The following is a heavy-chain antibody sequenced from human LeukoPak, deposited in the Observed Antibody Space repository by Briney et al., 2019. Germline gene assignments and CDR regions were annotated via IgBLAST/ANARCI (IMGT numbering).Heavy chain of an antibody. CDR2: MKPDGSER. D-gene: IGHD5-12*01. J-gene: IGHJ4*02. V-gene: IGHV3-7*01. Sequence: PGGSLRPSCAASGFTFPNFWMTWVRQAPGKGLEWVANMKPDGSERSYVDSVKGRFTISRDNAKNSLYLEMNSLRAEDTAVYYCARLYSGYGAPLGYWGQGTLVTVSS. CDR1: GFTFPNFW. CDR3: ARLYSGYGAPLGY.